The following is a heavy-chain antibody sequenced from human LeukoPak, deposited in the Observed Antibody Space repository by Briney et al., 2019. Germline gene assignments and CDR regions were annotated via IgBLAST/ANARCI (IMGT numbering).Heavy chain of an antibody. CDR2: IKTKTDGGTA. CDR3: ATGGHYFGA. CDR1: GFTFNTAW. J-gene: IGHJ4*02. D-gene: IGHD3-10*01. Sequence: GGSLRLSCAASGFTFNTAWMSWVRQAPGKGLEWVGRIKTKTDGGTAEYAAHVKGRFTISRDDSKNTLYLQMDSLKTEDTAVYHCATGGHYFGAWGQGSLVTVSA. V-gene: IGHV3-15*01.